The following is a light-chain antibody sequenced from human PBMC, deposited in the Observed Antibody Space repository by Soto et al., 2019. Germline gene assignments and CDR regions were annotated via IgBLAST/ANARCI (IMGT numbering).Light chain of an antibody. J-gene: IGKJ2*01. Sequence: DIQMTQSPSTLSASVGDRVIITCRASQTVERWMAWYQQKPGKAPKLLISDVSTLERGVPSRFSGSGSATEFTLTISGLQPDDFATYYCQQYKDYVYTFGQGTTVESK. CDR2: DVS. CDR3: QQYKDYVYT. V-gene: IGKV1-5*01. CDR1: QTVERW.